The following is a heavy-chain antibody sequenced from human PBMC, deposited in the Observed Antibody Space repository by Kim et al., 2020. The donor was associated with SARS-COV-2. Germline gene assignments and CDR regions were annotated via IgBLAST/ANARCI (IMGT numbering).Heavy chain of an antibody. J-gene: IGHJ4*02. CDR1: GFTFSSYG. CDR2: ISYDGSNK. CDR3: AKRVAGPAYYFDY. V-gene: IGHV3-30*18. Sequence: GGSLRLSCAASGFTFSSYGMHWVRQAPGKGLEWVAVISYDGSNKYYADSVKGRFTISRDNSKNTLYLQMNSLRAEDTAVYYCAKRVAGPAYYFDYWGQGTLVTVSS.